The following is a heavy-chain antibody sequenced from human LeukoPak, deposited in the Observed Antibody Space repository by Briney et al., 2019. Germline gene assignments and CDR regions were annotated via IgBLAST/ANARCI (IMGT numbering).Heavy chain of an antibody. CDR1: GGSITTTNF. CDR3: SRESGLYCPFGH. J-gene: IGHJ5*02. D-gene: IGHD1-26*01. Sequence: SETLSLTCGVSGGSITTTNFWSWVRQPPGGGLEWIVEISLRGRTQYQPSLQSRVNISLDGSNNHHYVRLASLTDADWAVHYCSRESGLYCPFGHWGQGRLVAATS. V-gene: IGHV4/OR15-8*01. CDR2: ISLRGRT.